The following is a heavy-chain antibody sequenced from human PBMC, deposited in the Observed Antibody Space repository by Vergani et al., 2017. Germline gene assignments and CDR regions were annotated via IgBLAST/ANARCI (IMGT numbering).Heavy chain of an antibody. Sequence: EVQLVESGGGLVKPGGSLRLSCAASGFTFSSYSMNWVRQAPGKGLEWVSSISSSSSYIYYADSVKGRFTISRDNAKNSLYLQMNSLRAEDTAVYYCARDDHYYDSGGDYWGQGTLVTVSS. J-gene: IGHJ4*02. CDR2: ISSSSSYI. D-gene: IGHD3-22*01. V-gene: IGHV3-21*01. CDR1: GFTFSSYS. CDR3: ARDDHYYDSGGDY.